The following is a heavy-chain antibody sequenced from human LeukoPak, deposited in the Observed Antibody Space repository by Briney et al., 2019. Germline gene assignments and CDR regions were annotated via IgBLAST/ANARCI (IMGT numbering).Heavy chain of an antibody. CDR1: GGSISSYY. CDR2: IYYSGST. J-gene: IGHJ6*02. V-gene: IGHV4-59*12. CDR3: ARDLDYGGNSYYYYGMDV. D-gene: IGHD4-23*01. Sequence: SETLSLTCTVSGGSISSYYWSWIRQPPGKGLEWIGSIYYSGSTYYNPSLKSRVTMSVDTSKNQFSLKLSSVTAADTAVYYCARDLDYGGNSYYYYGMDVWGQGTTVTVSS.